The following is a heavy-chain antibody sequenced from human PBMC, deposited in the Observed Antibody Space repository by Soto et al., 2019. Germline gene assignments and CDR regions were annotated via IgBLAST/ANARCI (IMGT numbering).Heavy chain of an antibody. Sequence: QDQLVQSGVEVKKPGASVKVSCKASGYSFTNYGITWVRQDPGQGFKWMGCISAYNGNTNYAQKLQGRVTITTDASTSTAYLELRSLRSDDTAVYYCARDRGVAPPVAGNTHYYYYMDVWGKGTTVTVSS. D-gene: IGHD6-19*01. CDR2: ISAYNGNT. V-gene: IGHV1-18*01. CDR1: GYSFTNYG. J-gene: IGHJ6*03. CDR3: ARDRGVAPPVAGNTHYYYYMDV.